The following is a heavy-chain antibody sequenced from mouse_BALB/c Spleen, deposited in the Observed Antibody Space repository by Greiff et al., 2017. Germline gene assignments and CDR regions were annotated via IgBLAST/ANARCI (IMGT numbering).Heavy chain of an antibody. D-gene: IGHD2-3*01. CDR2: INPSTGYT. CDR3: ARPFDGYPYWYFDV. Sequence: VMLVESGAELAKPGASVKMSCKASGYTFTSYWMHWVKQRPGQGLEWIGYINPSTGYTEYNQKFKDKATLTADKSSSTAYMQLSSLTSEDSAVYYCARPFDGYPYWYFDVWGAGTTVTVSS. J-gene: IGHJ1*01. CDR1: GYTFTSYW. V-gene: IGHV1-7*01.